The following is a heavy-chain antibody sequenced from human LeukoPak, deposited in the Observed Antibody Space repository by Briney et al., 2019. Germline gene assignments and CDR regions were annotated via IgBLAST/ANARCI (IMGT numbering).Heavy chain of an antibody. Sequence: SETLSLTCTVSGGSISSYYWSWIRQPPGKGLEWIGYIYYSGSTNYNPPLKSRVTISVDTSKNQFSLKLSSVTAADTAVYYCARQGRIAAAGISASLFDYWGQGTLVTVSS. CDR1: GGSISSYY. CDR2: IYYSGST. CDR3: ARQGRIAAAGISASLFDY. J-gene: IGHJ4*02. D-gene: IGHD6-13*01. V-gene: IGHV4-59*08.